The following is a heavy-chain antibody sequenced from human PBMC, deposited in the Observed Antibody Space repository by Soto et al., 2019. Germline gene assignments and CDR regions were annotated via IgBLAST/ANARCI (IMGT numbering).Heavy chain of an antibody. CDR2: IYSSEST. V-gene: IGHV4-4*07. J-gene: IGHJ5*02. Sequence: SETLSLTCTVSGGSISSDDWSWIRQPAGKGPELIGHIYSSESTIHTPFLKSRVTMSVDTSKNQFYLKLSSVTGADTAVYYCARGGRLYVLRYFDWPPPVGWFDPWGQGPLVTVSS. D-gene: IGHD3-9*01. CDR3: ARGGRLYVLRYFDWPPPVGWFDP. CDR1: GGSISSDD.